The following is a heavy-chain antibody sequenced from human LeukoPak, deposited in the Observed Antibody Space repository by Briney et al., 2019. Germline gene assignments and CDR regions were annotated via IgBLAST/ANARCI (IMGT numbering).Heavy chain of an antibody. CDR1: GFTVSSNY. CDR3: ATGAGYFDWLNAFDI. Sequence: GGSLRLSCAASGFTVSSNYMSWVRQAPGKGLEWVSVIYSGGSTYYADSVKGRFTISRDNSKNTLYLQMNSLRAEDTAVFYCATGAGYFDWLNAFDIWGQGTMVTVSS. V-gene: IGHV3-53*01. CDR2: IYSGGST. J-gene: IGHJ3*02. D-gene: IGHD3-9*01.